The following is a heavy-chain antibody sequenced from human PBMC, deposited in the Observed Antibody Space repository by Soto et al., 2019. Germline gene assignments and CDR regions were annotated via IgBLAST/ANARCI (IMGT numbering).Heavy chain of an antibody. CDR1: GFTFSSYG. D-gene: IGHD1-20*01. J-gene: IGHJ6*02. CDR2: IWYDGSNK. Sequence: QVQLVESGGGVVQPGRSLRLSCAASGFTFSSYGMHWVRQAPGKGLEWEAVIWYDGSNKYYADSVKGRFTISRDNSKNTLYLQMNSLRAEDTAVYYCARDRNWNDINDYYYYYGMDVWGQGTTVTVSS. CDR3: ARDRNWNDINDYYYYYGMDV. V-gene: IGHV3-33*01.